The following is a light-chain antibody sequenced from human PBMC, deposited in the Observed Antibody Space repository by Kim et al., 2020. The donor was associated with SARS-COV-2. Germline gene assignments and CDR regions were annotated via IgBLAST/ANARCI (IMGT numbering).Light chain of an antibody. V-gene: IGLV3-19*01. CDR1: SLRSYY. Sequence: SSELTQDPAVSVALGQTVRITCQGDSLRSYYASWYQQKPGQAPVLVIYGKNNRPSGIPDRFSGSSSGNTASLTITGAQAEDEADYYCNSRDSSGNHFVFGRGTQVTVL. CDR2: GKN. CDR3: NSRDSSGNHFV. J-gene: IGLJ1*01.